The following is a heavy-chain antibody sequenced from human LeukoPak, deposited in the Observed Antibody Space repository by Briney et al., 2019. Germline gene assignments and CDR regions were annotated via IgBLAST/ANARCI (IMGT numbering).Heavy chain of an antibody. Sequence: KPSETLSLTCTVSGGSISSYYWSWIRQPPGKGLEWIGYIYYSGSTNYNPSLKSRVTISVDTSKNQFSLKLSSVTAADTAVYYCASHTGSSPFYYYYMDVWGKGTTVTVSS. D-gene: IGHD1-14*01. CDR3: ASHTGSSPFYYYYMDV. J-gene: IGHJ6*03. CDR1: GGSISSYY. V-gene: IGHV4-59*01. CDR2: IYYSGST.